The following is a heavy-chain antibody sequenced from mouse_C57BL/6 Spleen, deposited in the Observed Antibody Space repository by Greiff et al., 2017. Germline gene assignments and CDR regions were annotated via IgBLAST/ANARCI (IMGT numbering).Heavy chain of an antibody. CDR3: ARSGYYGSNYAMDY. D-gene: IGHD1-1*01. CDR1: GYTFTDYY. Sequence: EVQLQQSGPELVKPGASVKISCKASGYTFTDYYMNWVKQSHGKSLEWIGDINPNNGGTSYNQKFTGKATLTVDKSSSTAYMELRSLTSEDSAVYYCARSGYYGSNYAMDYWGQGTSVTVSS. J-gene: IGHJ4*01. V-gene: IGHV1-26*01. CDR2: INPNNGGT.